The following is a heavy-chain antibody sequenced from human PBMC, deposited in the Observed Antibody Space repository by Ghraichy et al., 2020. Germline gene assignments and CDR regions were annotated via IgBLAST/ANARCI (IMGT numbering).Heavy chain of an antibody. Sequence: GESLNISCKDSGNSFTNQWIGWVRQMPGKGMEWIGVIYLRDSHIAQNPSFQGQVTLSADRSTSTAYLQWSSLKASDTAMYYCASRRDLGTNPFDIWGQGTMVSVSS. CDR1: GNSFTNQW. J-gene: IGHJ3*02. V-gene: IGHV5-51*01. CDR2: IYLRDSHI. CDR3: ASRRDLGTNPFDI. D-gene: IGHD3-3*01.